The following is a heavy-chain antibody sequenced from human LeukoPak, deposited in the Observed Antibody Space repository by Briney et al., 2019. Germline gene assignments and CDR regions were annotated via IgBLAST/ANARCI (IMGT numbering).Heavy chain of an antibody. CDR2: ISSSSSYI. Sequence: GGPLRLSCAASGFTFSSYSMNWVRQAPGKGLEWVSSISSSSSYIYYADSVKGRFTISRDNAKNSLYLQMNGLRAEDTAVYYCARDAPITGTPDYWGQGTLVTVSS. J-gene: IGHJ4*02. CDR3: ARDAPITGTPDY. V-gene: IGHV3-21*01. D-gene: IGHD1-20*01. CDR1: GFTFSSYS.